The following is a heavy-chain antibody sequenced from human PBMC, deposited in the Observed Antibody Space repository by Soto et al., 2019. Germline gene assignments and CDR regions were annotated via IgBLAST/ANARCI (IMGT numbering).Heavy chain of an antibody. Sequence: HPGGSLRLSCAASGFTFSSYAMHWVRQAPGKGLEWVAVISYDGSNKYYADSVKGRFTISRDNSKNTLYLQMNSLRAEDTAVYYCARAPYNWNVLDYWGQGTLVTVSS. CDR1: GFTFSSYA. CDR2: ISYDGSNK. CDR3: ARAPYNWNVLDY. D-gene: IGHD1-20*01. J-gene: IGHJ4*02. V-gene: IGHV3-30-3*01.